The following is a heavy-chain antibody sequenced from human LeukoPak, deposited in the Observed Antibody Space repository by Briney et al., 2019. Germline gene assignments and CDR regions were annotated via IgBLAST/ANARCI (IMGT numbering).Heavy chain of an antibody. CDR1: GFTFSSYA. D-gene: IGHD6-13*01. V-gene: IGHV3-23*01. CDR2: ICDSGGST. Sequence: GGSLRLSCAASGFTFSSYAMTWVRQAPGKGLEWVSTICDSGGSTYYADSVKGRFTISRDNSKNTLYLQMNSLKTEDTAVYYCAKKYTSSWYDFWFDPWGQGTLVTVSS. CDR3: AKKYTSSWYDFWFDP. J-gene: IGHJ5*02.